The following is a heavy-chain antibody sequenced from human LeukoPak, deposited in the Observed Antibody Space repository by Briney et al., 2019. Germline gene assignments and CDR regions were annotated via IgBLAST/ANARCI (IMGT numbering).Heavy chain of an antibody. CDR1: GYSFTSYW. CDR3: AILGYSYGSGGWFDP. J-gene: IGHJ5*02. V-gene: IGHV5-51*01. Sequence: GESLKISCKGSGYSFTSYWIGWVRQMPGKGLEWMGIIYPGDSDTRYSPSFQGQVTISADKSISTAYLQWSSLKASDTAMYYCAILGYSYGSGGWFDPWGQGTLVTVSS. CDR2: IYPGDSDT. D-gene: IGHD5-18*01.